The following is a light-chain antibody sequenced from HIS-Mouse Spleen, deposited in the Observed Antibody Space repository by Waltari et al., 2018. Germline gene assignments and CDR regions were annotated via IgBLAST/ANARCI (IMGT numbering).Light chain of an antibody. CDR3: CSYAGSYTWV. V-gene: IGLV2-11*01. CDR1: SSDVGGYNY. CDR2: DVS. J-gene: IGLJ3*02. Sequence: QSALTQPRSVSGSPGQSVTISCTGTSSDVGGYNYVSWYQQHPGKAPKLMIYDVSKRPAGVPVRVSGSKSGNTASLTISGLQAEDEADYYCCSYAGSYTWVFGGGTKLTVL.